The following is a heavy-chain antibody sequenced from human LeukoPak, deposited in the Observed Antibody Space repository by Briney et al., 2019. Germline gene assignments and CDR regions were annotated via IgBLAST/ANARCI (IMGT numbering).Heavy chain of an antibody. V-gene: IGHV3-30-3*01. D-gene: IGHD3-10*01. Sequence: GGSLGLPCAASGFTFRNYVIHWVRQAPGKGLEWVAVTSSDLNVKLYADSVKGRFTISRDNSRSTLYLQMNSLRPEDTAIYYCAREGYYGSGSPPSLYFDYWGQGTLVTVSS. J-gene: IGHJ4*02. CDR2: TSSDLNVK. CDR3: AREGYYGSGSPPSLYFDY. CDR1: GFTFRNYV.